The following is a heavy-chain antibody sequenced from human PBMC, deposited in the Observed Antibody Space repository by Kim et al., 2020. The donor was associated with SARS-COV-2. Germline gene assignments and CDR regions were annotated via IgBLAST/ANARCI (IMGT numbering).Heavy chain of an antibody. CDR3: ARELPLAAAATKSFDY. CDR1: GFTFSSYS. V-gene: IGHV3-21*06. CDR2: ITGSSSYI. J-gene: IGHJ4*02. D-gene: IGHD6-13*01. Sequence: GGSLRLSCAASGFTFSSYSMNWVRQAPGKGLEWVSSITGSSSYIYYADSVKGRFTISRDNAKNSLYLQMNSLRAEDTAVYYCARELPLAAAATKSFDYWGQGTLVTVSS.